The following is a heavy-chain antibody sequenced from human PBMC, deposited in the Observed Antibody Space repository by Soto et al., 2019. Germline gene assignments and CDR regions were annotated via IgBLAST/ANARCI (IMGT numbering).Heavy chain of an antibody. D-gene: IGHD2-15*01. CDR2: ISGSGGST. CDR1: GFTFSSYA. Sequence: GGSLRLSCAASGFTFSSYAMSWVRQAPGKGLEWVSAISGSGGSTYYADSVKGRFTIYRDNSKNTLYLQMNSLRAEDTAVYYCAKVGPRYCSGGSCYTYFDYWGQGTLVTVSS. V-gene: IGHV3-23*01. CDR3: AKVGPRYCSGGSCYTYFDY. J-gene: IGHJ4*02.